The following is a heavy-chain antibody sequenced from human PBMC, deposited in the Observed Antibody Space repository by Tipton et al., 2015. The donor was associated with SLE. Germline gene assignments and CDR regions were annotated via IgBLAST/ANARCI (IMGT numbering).Heavy chain of an antibody. J-gene: IGHJ4*02. CDR1: GSSISTYY. Sequence: TLSLTCNVSGSSISTYYWGWTRQPPGKGMELIGSIYYSGTTYYNPALKSRVTISVDTSKNQLSLKLSSVTAADTAVYYCAVTYYYGSGSYSAFDYWGQGTLVTVSS. V-gene: IGHV4-39*07. CDR2: IYYSGTT. CDR3: AVTYYYGSGSYSAFDY. D-gene: IGHD3-10*01.